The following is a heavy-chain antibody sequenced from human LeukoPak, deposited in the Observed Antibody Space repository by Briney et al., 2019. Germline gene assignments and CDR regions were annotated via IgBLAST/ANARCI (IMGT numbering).Heavy chain of an antibody. Sequence: PSETLSLTCTVSGGSISNYYWTWIRQPPGKGLEWIGFISYSGNTNYNPSLKSRVTISLDTSKNQLSLKLISVTAADTAVYYCARGAYYYDSSGLPGDYWGQGTLVTVSS. CDR3: ARGAYYYDSSGLPGDY. D-gene: IGHD3-22*01. V-gene: IGHV4-59*01. CDR1: GGSISNYY. J-gene: IGHJ4*02. CDR2: ISYSGNT.